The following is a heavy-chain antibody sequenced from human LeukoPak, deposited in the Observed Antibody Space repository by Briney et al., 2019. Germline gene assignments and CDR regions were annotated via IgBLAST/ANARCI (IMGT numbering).Heavy chain of an antibody. J-gene: IGHJ4*02. CDR3: ARHYSSSWYYFDY. CDR1: GYSISSGYY. V-gene: IGHV4-38-2*01. D-gene: IGHD6-13*01. CDR2: IYHSGST. Sequence: SETLSLTCAVSGYSISSGYYWGWIRQPPGKGLEWIGSIYHSGSTYYNPSLKSQVTISVDTSKNQFSLKLSSVTAADTAVYYCARHYSSSWYYFDYWGQGTLVTVSS.